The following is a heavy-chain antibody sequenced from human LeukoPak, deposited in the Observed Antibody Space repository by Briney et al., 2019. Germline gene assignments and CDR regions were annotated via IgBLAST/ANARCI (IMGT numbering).Heavy chain of an antibody. CDR1: GGSFSGYY. V-gene: IGHV4-34*01. Sequence: SETLSLTCAVYGGSFSGYYWSWIRQPPGKGLEWIGEVNHSGSTNYNPSLKSRVTISVDTSKNQFSLKLSSVTAADTAVYYCASITQGTLDYWGQGTLVTVSS. CDR3: ASITQGTLDY. J-gene: IGHJ4*02. CDR2: VNHSGST. D-gene: IGHD1-14*01.